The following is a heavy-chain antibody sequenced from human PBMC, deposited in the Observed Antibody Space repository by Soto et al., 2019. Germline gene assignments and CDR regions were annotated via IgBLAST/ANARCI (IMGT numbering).Heavy chain of an antibody. CDR1: GFTLGSYG. D-gene: IGHD1-1*01. Sequence: PGGSLRLSCAASGFTLGSYGMSWVRQAPGKGLEWASAVSPNGQGIYYADSVRGRFTIPRDFSKNTVFLHMDSLRAEDWAVYYGEKAVDGTRDDFDYWGQGTLVTVSS. V-gene: IGHV3-23*01. CDR3: EKAVDGTRDDFDY. J-gene: IGHJ4*02. CDR2: VSPNGQGI.